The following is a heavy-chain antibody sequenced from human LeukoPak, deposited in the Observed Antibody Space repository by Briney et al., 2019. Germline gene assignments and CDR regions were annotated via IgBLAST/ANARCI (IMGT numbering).Heavy chain of an antibody. Sequence: PGGSLRLSCAASGVTFSSYTMSWVRQAPGEGLGWVSAITTSEGNTYYADSVKGRFNASRHNSKPTLFLQMNSLRAAHPAVYYCAKDGGLWVSAPWGDSWGRGTLVTVSS. D-gene: IGHD3-16*01. CDR3: AKDGGLWVSAPWGDS. CDR1: GVTFSSYT. CDR2: ITTSEGNT. J-gene: IGHJ4*02. V-gene: IGHV3-23*01.